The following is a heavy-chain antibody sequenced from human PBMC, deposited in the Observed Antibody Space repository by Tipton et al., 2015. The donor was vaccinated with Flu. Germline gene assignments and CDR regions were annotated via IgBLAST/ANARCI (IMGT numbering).Heavy chain of an antibody. CDR1: GGSISSYY. J-gene: IGHJ4*02. CDR3: ARDLGSSGSFDS. Sequence: TLSLTCSVSGGSISSYYWSWIRQSPGKGLEWIGYIYYSGSTNYNPSLKSRVTISVDTSKNQFSLKLSSVTAADTAVYYCARDLGSSGSFDSWGQGTLVTAS. CDR2: IYYSGST. D-gene: IGHD6-13*01. V-gene: IGHV4-59*01.